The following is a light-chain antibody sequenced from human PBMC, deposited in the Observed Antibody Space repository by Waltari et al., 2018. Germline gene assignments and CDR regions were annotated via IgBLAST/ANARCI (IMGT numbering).Light chain of an antibody. J-gene: IGLJ3*02. Sequence: QTVVTQEPSLSVSPGGTVTLTCALSSGSISTTSYAPWDQQSPGQAPRTLVYKANSRSAGVPDRFCGSILGNKAALTITGAQADDESDYYCALYMGSGIWVFGGGTKLTVL. V-gene: IGLV8-61*01. CDR1: SGSISTTSY. CDR3: ALYMGSGIWV. CDR2: KAN.